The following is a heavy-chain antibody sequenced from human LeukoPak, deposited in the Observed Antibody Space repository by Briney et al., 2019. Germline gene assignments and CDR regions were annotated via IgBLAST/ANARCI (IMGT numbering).Heavy chain of an antibody. CDR2: IRYDGSNK. D-gene: IGHD3-3*01. CDR3: ARGDYDFWSGYYTNSLLFDY. J-gene: IGHJ4*02. CDR1: GFTFSSYA. Sequence: PGGSLRLSCAASGFTFSSYAMHWVRQAPGKGLEWVAFIRYDGSNKYYADSVKGRFTISRDNAKNSLYLQMNSLRAEDTAVYYCARGDYDFWSGYYTNSLLFDYWGQGTLVTVSS. V-gene: IGHV3-30*02.